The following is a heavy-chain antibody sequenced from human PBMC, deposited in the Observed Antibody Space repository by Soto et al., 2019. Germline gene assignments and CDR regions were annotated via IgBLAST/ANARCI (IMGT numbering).Heavy chain of an antibody. Sequence: QVQLVESGGGVVQPGRSLRLSCAASGFTFSSYGMHWVRQAPGTGLEWVAVISYDGSNKYYADSVKGRFTISRDNSKNTLYLQMNSLRAEDTAVYYCAKDGSGVVAATDYWGQGTLVTVSS. CDR3: AKDGSGVVAATDY. J-gene: IGHJ4*02. CDR2: ISYDGSNK. CDR1: GFTFSSYG. V-gene: IGHV3-30*18. D-gene: IGHD2-15*01.